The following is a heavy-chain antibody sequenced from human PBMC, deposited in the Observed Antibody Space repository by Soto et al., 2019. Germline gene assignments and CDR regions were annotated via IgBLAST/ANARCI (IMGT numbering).Heavy chain of an antibody. V-gene: IGHV4-4*02. Sequence: QVQLQESGPGLVKPSQTLSLTCAVSGGSIGSSNWWCWGRQPPGKGVEGIGEIYHSGSTNYNPSLKRRVTISVDKSKNQLSLKMSSVTAAGAAVYFCARSGYTGSFDYWDQGTLVTV. D-gene: IGHD3-10*01. CDR3: ARSGYTGSFDY. CDR1: GGSIGSSNW. CDR2: IYHSGST. J-gene: IGHJ4*02.